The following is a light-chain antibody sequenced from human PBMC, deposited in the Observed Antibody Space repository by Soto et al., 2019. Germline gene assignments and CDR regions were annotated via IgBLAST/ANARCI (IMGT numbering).Light chain of an antibody. CDR1: QSVLYSPNNKNY. CDR2: WAS. CDR3: QQYYNPPQT. J-gene: IGKJ1*01. Sequence: DIVLTQSPDSLAVSLGERATINCKSSQSVLYSPNNKNYLAWYQQKPGQPPKLLIYWASTRESGVPDRFSGSGSGTDFTLTISSLQAEDVAFYYCQQYYNPPQTFGQGTKVDIK. V-gene: IGKV4-1*01.